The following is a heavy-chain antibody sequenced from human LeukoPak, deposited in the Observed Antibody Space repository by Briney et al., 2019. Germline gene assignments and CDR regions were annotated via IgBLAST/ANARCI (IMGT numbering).Heavy chain of an antibody. D-gene: IGHD6-13*01. CDR3: ARLGPRVAAAGPRDY. V-gene: IGHV4-38-2*02. CDR1: GYSISSGYY. J-gene: IGHJ4*02. CDR2: IYYSGST. Sequence: SETLSLTCTVSGYSISSGYYWGWIRQPPGKGLEWIGSIYYSGSTYYNPSLKSRVTISVDTSKNQFSLKLSSVTAADTAVYYCARLGPRVAAAGPRDYWGQGTLVTVSS.